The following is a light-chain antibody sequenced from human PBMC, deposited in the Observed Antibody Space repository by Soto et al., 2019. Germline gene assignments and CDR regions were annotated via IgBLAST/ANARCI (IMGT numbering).Light chain of an antibody. CDR1: QSVSYTSNSKNL. CDR3: HQYCYTPYT. Sequence: DIVMTQSPDSLAVSLGERATINCKSSQSVSYTSNSKNLLAWYQQKPGQPPKLLIYWASTRESGVPDRFSGSGSGTDFTLTISSLQAEDVAVYYCHQYCYTPYTFGQGTKLEIK. V-gene: IGKV4-1*01. CDR2: WAS. J-gene: IGKJ2*01.